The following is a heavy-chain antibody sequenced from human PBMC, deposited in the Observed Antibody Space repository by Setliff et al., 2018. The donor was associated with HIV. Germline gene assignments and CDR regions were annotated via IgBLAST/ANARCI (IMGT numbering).Heavy chain of an antibody. CDR3: ARRAAGGSSPNDYMDV. J-gene: IGHJ6*03. V-gene: IGHV1-2*06. D-gene: IGHD6-6*01. CDR2: INPNSGGT. Sequence: ASVKVSCKASGGTFSSYAISWVRQAPGQGLEWMGRINPNSGGTNYAQKFQGRVTMTRDTSISTAYMELGRLRSDDTAVYYCARRAAGGSSPNDYMDVWGKGTTVTAP. CDR1: GGTFSSYA.